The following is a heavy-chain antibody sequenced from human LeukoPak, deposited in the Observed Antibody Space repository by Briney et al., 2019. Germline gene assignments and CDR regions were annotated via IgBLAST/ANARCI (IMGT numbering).Heavy chain of an antibody. CDR1: GVSFSDYY. D-gene: IGHD4-17*01. CDR3: ARGGDYGDYVFHY. CDR2: IYHSGST. V-gene: IGHV4-34*01. Sequence: SETLSLTCAVYGVSFSDYYWTWIRQPPGKGLEWIGEIYHSGSTNYNPSLKSRVTISVDTSKNQFSLKLYSVTAADTAVYYCARGGDYGDYVFHYWGQGTLVTVSS. J-gene: IGHJ4*02.